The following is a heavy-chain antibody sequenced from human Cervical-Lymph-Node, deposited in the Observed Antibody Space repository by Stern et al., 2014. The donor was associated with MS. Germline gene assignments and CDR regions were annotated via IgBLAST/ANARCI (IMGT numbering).Heavy chain of an antibody. CDR1: GFNFSAFD. J-gene: IGHJ6*02. V-gene: IGHV3-13*01. D-gene: IGHD4-23*01. CDR2: IRCVGDR. CDR3: ARDLPRGGGNGMDV. Sequence: EMPLVESGGGLVQPGGSLRLSCAASGFNFSAFDMHWVRQVTGKRLEWVSAIRCVGDRYYPGSVKGRFTISRDSAKSSLYLQMNSLRAGDTAVYYCARDLPRGGGNGMDVWGQGTTVIVSS.